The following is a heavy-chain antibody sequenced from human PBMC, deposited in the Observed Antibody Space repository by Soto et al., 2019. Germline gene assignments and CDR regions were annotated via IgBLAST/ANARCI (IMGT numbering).Heavy chain of an antibody. J-gene: IGHJ4*02. Sequence: PGGSLILSCAASGFTFSSYGMHWVRQAPGKGLEWVAVIWYDGSNKYYADSVKGRFTISRDNSKNTLYLQMNSLRAEDTAVYYCARDREDYDSSGSLALVFDYWGQGTLVTVSS. D-gene: IGHD3-22*01. CDR1: GFTFSSYG. CDR3: ARDREDYDSSGSLALVFDY. V-gene: IGHV3-33*08. CDR2: IWYDGSNK.